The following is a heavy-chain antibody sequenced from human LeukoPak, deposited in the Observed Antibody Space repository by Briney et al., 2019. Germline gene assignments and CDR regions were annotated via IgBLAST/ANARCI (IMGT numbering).Heavy chain of an antibody. D-gene: IGHD4-17*01. Sequence: GGSLRLSCAASGFTFSSYSMNWVRQAPGKGLEWVANIKQDGSEKYYVDSVKGRFTISRDNAKNPLYLQMNSLRAEDTAVYYCARVSNDYGDHYFDYWGQGTLVTVSS. CDR3: ARVSNDYGDHYFDY. CDR2: IKQDGSEK. V-gene: IGHV3-7*01. CDR1: GFTFSSYS. J-gene: IGHJ4*02.